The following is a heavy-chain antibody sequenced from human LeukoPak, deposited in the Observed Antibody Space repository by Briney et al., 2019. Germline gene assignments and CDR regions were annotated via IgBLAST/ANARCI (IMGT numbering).Heavy chain of an antibody. J-gene: IGHJ4*02. Sequence: GGSLRLSCAASGFTFSSYDMHWVRQATGKGLEWVSAIGTAGDTYYPGSVKGRFTISRENAKNSLYLQMNSLRAGDTAVYYCARGALGREITMVRGVIPFDYWGQGTLVTVSS. CDR1: GFTFSSYD. CDR2: IGTAGDT. V-gene: IGHV3-13*01. D-gene: IGHD3-10*01. CDR3: ARGALGREITMVRGVIPFDY.